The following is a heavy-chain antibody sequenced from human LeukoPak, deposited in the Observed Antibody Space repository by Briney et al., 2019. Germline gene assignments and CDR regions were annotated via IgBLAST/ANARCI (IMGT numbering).Heavy chain of an antibody. V-gene: IGHV4-4*09. CDR1: GGSISSFY. CDR2: IYTSGTT. CDR3: ARALITMVRGVRFDY. D-gene: IGHD3-10*01. J-gene: IGHJ4*02. Sequence: SETLSLTCTVSGGSISSFYWSWIRQPPGKGLEWIGNIYTSGTTNYNPSLKGRVTISIDTSKNQFSLKLSSVTAADTAVCYCARALITMVRGVRFDYWGQGTLVTVSS.